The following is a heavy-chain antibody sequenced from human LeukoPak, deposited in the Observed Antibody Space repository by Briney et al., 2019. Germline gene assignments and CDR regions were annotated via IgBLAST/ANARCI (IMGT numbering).Heavy chain of an antibody. J-gene: IGHJ6*02. Sequence: INGSGNSTYYADSVQGRFTISRDNSKNTLYLQMNSLRAEDTAVYYCCDGMDVWGQGTTVAVSS. CDR3: CDGMDV. V-gene: IGHV3-23*01. CDR2: INGSGNST.